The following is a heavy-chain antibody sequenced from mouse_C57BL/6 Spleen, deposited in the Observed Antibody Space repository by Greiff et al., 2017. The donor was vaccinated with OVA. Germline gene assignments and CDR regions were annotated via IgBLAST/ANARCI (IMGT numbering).Heavy chain of an antibody. V-gene: IGHV1-72*01. CDR1: GYTFTSYW. Sequence: QSCKASGYTFTSYWMHWVKQRPGRGLEWIGRIDPNSGGTKYNEKFKSKATLTVDKPSSTAYMQLSSLTSEDSAVYYCARPIYYDYGYFDYWGQGTTLTVSS. J-gene: IGHJ2*01. CDR2: IDPNSGGT. CDR3: ARPIYYDYGYFDY. D-gene: IGHD2-4*01.